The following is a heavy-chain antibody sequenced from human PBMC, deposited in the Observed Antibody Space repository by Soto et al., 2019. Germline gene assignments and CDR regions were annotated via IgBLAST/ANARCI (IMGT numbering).Heavy chain of an antibody. V-gene: IGHV1-69*01. CDR1: GGTFSSYA. Sequence: QVQLVQSGAEVKKPGCSVKVSCKASGGTFSSYAISWVRQAPGQGLEWMGGIIPIFGTANYAQKFQGRVTITADESTSTAYMELSSLRSEDTAVYYCAREEVDTAMVTVKGEFDYWGQGTLVTVSS. CDR3: AREEVDTAMVTVKGEFDY. CDR2: IIPIFGTA. D-gene: IGHD5-18*01. J-gene: IGHJ4*02.